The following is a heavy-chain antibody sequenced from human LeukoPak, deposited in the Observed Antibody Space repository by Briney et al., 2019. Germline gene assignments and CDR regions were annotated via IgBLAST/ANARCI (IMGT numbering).Heavy chain of an antibody. J-gene: IGHJ4*02. Sequence: ASVTVSCKAYGYTFTSYGISWVRRAPGQGLEWMGWISGYNGNTTYAQNLQGRVTMTTDTSTNTAYMELRSLRSDDTAVYFCARVGYCSGPICFPPAATGMLDSWGQGTLVTVSS. CDR1: GYTFTSYG. V-gene: IGHV1-18*01. CDR2: ISGYNGNT. CDR3: ARVGYCSGPICFPPAATGMLDS. D-gene: IGHD2-2*01.